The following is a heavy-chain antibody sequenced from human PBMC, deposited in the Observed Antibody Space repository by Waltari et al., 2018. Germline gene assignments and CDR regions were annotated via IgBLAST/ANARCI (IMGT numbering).Heavy chain of an antibody. J-gene: IGHJ4*02. CDR1: GGSFSVYY. CDR3: ASLGAWGEVVPAASLDY. Sequence: QVQLQQWGAGLLKPSETLSLTCAVYGGSFSVYYWSWLRQPPGKGLEWIGEINHSGSTNDNPSLESRVTITVDTSKNQCSLKLSSVTAADTAVYYCASLGAWGEVVPAASLDYWGQGTLVTVSS. V-gene: IGHV4-34*01. D-gene: IGHD2-2*01. CDR2: INHSGST.